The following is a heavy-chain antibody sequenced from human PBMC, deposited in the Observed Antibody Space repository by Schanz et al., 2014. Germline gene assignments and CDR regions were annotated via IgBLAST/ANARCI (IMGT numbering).Heavy chain of an antibody. Sequence: VQVVQSGGGLVKPGGSLRLSCAASGFVFGDYYMTWIRQAPGKGLEWVSAISGSGGSTYYADSVKGRFTISRDNSKNTLYLQMNSLRAEDTAVYYCARKMKLGVYGGKGHDSLDIWGQGTMVTVSS. CDR3: ARKMKLGVYGGKGHDSLDI. CDR2: ISGSGGST. J-gene: IGHJ3*02. V-gene: IGHV3-23*04. D-gene: IGHD4-17*01. CDR1: GFVFGDYY.